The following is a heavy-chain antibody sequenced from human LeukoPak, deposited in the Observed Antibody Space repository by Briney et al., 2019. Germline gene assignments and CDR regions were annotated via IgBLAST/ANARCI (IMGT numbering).Heavy chain of an antibody. V-gene: IGHV3-48*03. CDR1: GFTFSSYE. CDR2: ISSSGSTI. Sequence: PGGSLRLSCAASGFTFSSYEMNWVRQAPGKGLEWVSYISSSGSTIYYAGSVKGRFTISRDNATTSLYLQMNTLTAEDTTVYACARDGPSRYCSGGSCAVDYWGQGTLVTVSS. CDR3: ARDGPSRYCSGGSCAVDY. J-gene: IGHJ4*02. D-gene: IGHD2-15*01.